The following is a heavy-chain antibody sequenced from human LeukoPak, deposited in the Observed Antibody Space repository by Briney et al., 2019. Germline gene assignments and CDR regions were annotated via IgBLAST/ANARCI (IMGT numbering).Heavy chain of an antibody. CDR3: AFSGSYGRFDY. Sequence: GGSLRLSCAASGFTFSSYAMHWVRQAPGKGLEWVAVISYDGSNKYYADSVKGRFTISRDNSKNTLYLQMNSLRAEDTAVHYCAFSGSYGRFDYWGQGTLVTVSS. D-gene: IGHD1-26*01. CDR1: GFTFSSYA. J-gene: IGHJ4*02. V-gene: IGHV3-30-3*01. CDR2: ISYDGSNK.